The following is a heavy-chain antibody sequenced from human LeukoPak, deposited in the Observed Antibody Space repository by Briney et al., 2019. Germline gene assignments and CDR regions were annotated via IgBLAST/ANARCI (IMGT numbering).Heavy chain of an antibody. CDR3: ARGEWDLLFDY. Sequence: PSETLSLTCTVSGGSISPYYWSWIRQSPGKGPQWIGYIYSSTGSTSYNPSLKSRVTISVDTSKNQFSLKLSSVTAADTAVYYCARGEWDLLFDYWGQGTLVTVSS. V-gene: IGHV4-59*01. D-gene: IGHD1-26*01. CDR2: IYSSTGST. J-gene: IGHJ4*02. CDR1: GGSISPYY.